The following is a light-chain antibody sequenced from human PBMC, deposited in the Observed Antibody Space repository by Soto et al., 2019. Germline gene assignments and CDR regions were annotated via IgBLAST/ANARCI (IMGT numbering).Light chain of an antibody. V-gene: IGKV3-15*01. CDR3: QQYNNWPGT. CDR2: GAS. J-gene: IGKJ1*01. CDR1: QSVSSN. Sequence: EIVMTQSPATLSVSPGERATLSCRASQSVSSNLAWYQQKPGQAPRLLSYGASTRATGIPGRFSGSGSGTEFTLTISSLQSEHFAVYYCQQYNNWPGTFGQGTKVEIK.